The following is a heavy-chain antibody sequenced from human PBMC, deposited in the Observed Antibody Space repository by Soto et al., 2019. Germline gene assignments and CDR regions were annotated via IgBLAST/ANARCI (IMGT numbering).Heavy chain of an antibody. CDR1: GFTLSSVG. CDR3: ARHYADHGYDH. D-gene: IGHD4-17*01. Sequence: QVQLVESGGGVVQPGRSLRLSCVASGFTLSSVGMHWVRQAPGKGLEWVAMIWSDGGKTYYGHSVNGRFTISRDTSRKSVYLQMDSLTSEDSAVYYCARHYADHGYDHWGQGTLVTVSS. CDR2: IWSDGGKT. J-gene: IGHJ5*02. V-gene: IGHV3-33*01.